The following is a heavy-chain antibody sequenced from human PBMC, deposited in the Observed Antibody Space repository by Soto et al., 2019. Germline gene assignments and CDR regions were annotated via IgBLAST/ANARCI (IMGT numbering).Heavy chain of an antibody. D-gene: IGHD3-22*01. J-gene: IGHJ4*02. CDR3: ARASPYYYDSSGYYRDDY. V-gene: IGHV1-3*01. CDR2: INAGNSNT. CDR1: GYTFTSYA. Sequence: ASVKVSCKSYGYTFTSYAMHWVRQAPGQRLEWMGWINAGNSNTKYSQKFQGRVTITRDTSASTAYMELSSLRSEDTAVYYCARASPYYYDSSGYYRDDYWGQGTLVTVSS.